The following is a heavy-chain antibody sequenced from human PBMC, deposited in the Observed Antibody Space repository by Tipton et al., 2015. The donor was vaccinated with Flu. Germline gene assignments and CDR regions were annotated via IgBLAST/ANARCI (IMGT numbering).Heavy chain of an antibody. V-gene: IGHV1-8*01. J-gene: IGHJ6*02. CDR1: GYTFTSYD. CDR3: ARASAMDTAMARIYSYYGRDV. Sequence: QVQLVQSGAEVKKPGASVRVSCKASGYTFTSYDINWVRQATGQGLEWMGWMNPNSGNTGYAQKFQGRVTMTRNTSISTAYMELSSLRSEDTAVYYCARASAMDTAMARIYSYYGRDVWGQGTTVTVSS. D-gene: IGHD5-18*01. CDR2: MNPNSGNT.